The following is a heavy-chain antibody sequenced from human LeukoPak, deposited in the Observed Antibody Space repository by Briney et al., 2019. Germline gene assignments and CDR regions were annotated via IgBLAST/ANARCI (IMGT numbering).Heavy chain of an antibody. V-gene: IGHV3-21*01. CDR1: GFTFSSYS. J-gene: IGHJ4*02. D-gene: IGHD3-10*01. Sequence: GGSLRLSCAASGFTFSSYSMNWVRQAPGKGLEWVSSISSSSSYIYYADSVKGRFTISRDNAKNSLYLQMNSLRAEDTAVYYCARDLYGSGSTHFDYRGQGTLVTVSS. CDR2: ISSSSSYI. CDR3: ARDLYGSGSTHFDY.